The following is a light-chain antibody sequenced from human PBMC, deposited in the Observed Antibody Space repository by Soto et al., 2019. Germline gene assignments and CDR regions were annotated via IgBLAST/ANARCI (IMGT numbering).Light chain of an antibody. CDR2: DVS. Sequence: QSALTQPASVSGSPGQSITISCTGTSSDVGGYNYVSWYQQHPGKAPKLMIYDVSNRPSGVSNRFSGSKSGNTASLTISGLQAEDEADYYCSSYTSSSTLVVFGGRTKLTFL. V-gene: IGLV2-14*01. CDR3: SSYTSSSTLVV. CDR1: SSDVGGYNY. J-gene: IGLJ2*01.